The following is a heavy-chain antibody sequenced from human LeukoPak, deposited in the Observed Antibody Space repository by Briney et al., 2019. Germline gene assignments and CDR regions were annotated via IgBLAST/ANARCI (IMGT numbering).Heavy chain of an antibody. D-gene: IGHD1-26*01. J-gene: IGHJ4*02. V-gene: IGHV5-51*01. CDR3: ARQGGSYRNFDS. CDR2: IYPGDSDT. Sequence: GESLKISCKGSGYSFTTYWIGWVRQMLGKGLEWMGIIYPGDSDTKYSPSFQGQVTISADKAISTAYLQWSSLKASDTAVYYCARQGGSYRNFDSWGQGTLVAVSS. CDR1: GYSFTTYW.